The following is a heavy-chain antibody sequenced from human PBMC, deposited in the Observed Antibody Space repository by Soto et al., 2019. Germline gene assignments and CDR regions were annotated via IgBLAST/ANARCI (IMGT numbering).Heavy chain of an antibody. J-gene: IGHJ6*02. CDR1: GGTFSSYA. CDR2: IVPLFRTT. Sequence: QVQLVQSGAEAKKPGSSVKVSCKTSGGTFSSYAISWVRQAPGQGLEWMGGIVPLFRTTNHAQKFQGRVTITADTSTYTMYMELSGLRSGDTAVYYCARGGYSSTWSNLLDRSGLDVWGQGTTVTVSS. D-gene: IGHD6-13*01. CDR3: ARGGYSSTWSNLLDRSGLDV. V-gene: IGHV1-69*06.